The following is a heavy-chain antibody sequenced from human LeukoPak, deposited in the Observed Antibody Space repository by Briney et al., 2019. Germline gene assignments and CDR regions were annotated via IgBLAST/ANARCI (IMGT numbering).Heavy chain of an antibody. Sequence: GGSLRLSCAASGFTFSSYGMHWVRQAPGKGLEWVAFIRLDGSNKYYADSVKGRFTISRDNAKNSLYLQMNSLRAEDTAVYYCARGAPNYCSSTSCYRRAPFDYWGQGTLVTVSS. CDR2: IRLDGSNK. J-gene: IGHJ4*02. V-gene: IGHV3-30*02. CDR1: GFTFSSYG. D-gene: IGHD2-2*02. CDR3: ARGAPNYCSSTSCYRRAPFDY.